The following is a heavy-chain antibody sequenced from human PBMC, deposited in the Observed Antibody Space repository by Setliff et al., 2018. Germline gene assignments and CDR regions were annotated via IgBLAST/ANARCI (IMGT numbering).Heavy chain of an antibody. Sequence: ASVKVSCKASGYTFTSYGFSWVRQAPGQGLEWMGWISAYNGNTNYGQKCQGRVTMTTDTSTNTVYMELRSLRSDDTAVYFCVREYSGGGLMWGQGTMVTVSS. J-gene: IGHJ3*01. V-gene: IGHV1-18*01. CDR3: VREYSGGGLM. CDR1: GYTFTSYG. D-gene: IGHD6-19*01. CDR2: ISAYNGNT.